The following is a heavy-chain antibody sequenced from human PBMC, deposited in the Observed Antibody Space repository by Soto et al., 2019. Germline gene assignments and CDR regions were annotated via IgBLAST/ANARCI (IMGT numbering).Heavy chain of an antibody. CDR1: GFTFSTYW. J-gene: IGHJ5*02. CDR3: VRVGSGSYSWRDP. D-gene: IGHD1-26*01. Sequence: EVQLEESGGDLAQPGGSLRLSCAASGFTFSTYWMHWVRQAPGKGLVWVSRINTDGGTTTYAESVKGRFTISRDNARNRLYLQMNSLRPEDTALYYCVRVGSGSYSWRDPWGQGTLVTVSS. V-gene: IGHV3-74*01. CDR2: INTDGGTT.